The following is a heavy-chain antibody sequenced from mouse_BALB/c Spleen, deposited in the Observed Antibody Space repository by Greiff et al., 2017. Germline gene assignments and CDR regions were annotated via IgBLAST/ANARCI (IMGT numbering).Heavy chain of an antibody. CDR2: IHYSGST. D-gene: IGHD4-1*01. CDR1: GYSITSGYS. CDR3: ATAFWGAMDY. V-gene: IGHV3-1*02. Sequence: DVKLQESGPDLVKPSQSLSLTCTVTGYSITSGYSWPWIRQFPGNTLEWMGYIHYSGSTNYNPSLKSRISITRDTSKNQFFLQLNSVTTEDTATYYCATAFWGAMDYWGQGTSVTVSS. J-gene: IGHJ4*01.